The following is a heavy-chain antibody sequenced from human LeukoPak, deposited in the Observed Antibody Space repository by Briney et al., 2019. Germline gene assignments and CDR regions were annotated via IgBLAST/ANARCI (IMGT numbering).Heavy chain of an antibody. Sequence: ASVKVSCTASGYTFTGYYMHWVRQAPGQGLEWMGWINPNSGGTNYAQKFQGRVTMTRDTSISTAYMELSRLRSDDTAVYYCARDLWADYSNYEVDYWGQGTLVTVSS. CDR2: INPNSGGT. CDR1: GYTFTGYY. J-gene: IGHJ4*02. D-gene: IGHD4-4*01. CDR3: ARDLWADYSNYEVDY. V-gene: IGHV1-2*02.